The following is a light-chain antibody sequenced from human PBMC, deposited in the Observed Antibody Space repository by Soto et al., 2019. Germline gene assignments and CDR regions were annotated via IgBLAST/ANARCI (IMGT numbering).Light chain of an antibody. Sequence: DIQMTQSPSSLSASLGDRVTITCRASQSISSYLNWYQHKPGKAPKLLIYAASSLQSGVPSRFSGSGSGTDFTLTISSLQPEDFATYYCQQSYSTPRTFGQGTKVDI. J-gene: IGKJ1*01. CDR1: QSISSY. V-gene: IGKV1-39*01. CDR3: QQSYSTPRT. CDR2: AAS.